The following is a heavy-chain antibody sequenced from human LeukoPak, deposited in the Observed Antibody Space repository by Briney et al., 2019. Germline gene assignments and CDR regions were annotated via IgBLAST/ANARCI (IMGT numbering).Heavy chain of an antibody. CDR3: ARGQGYYYYDSSGYYESDP. CDR2: IIPILGIA. V-gene: IGHV1-69*04. D-gene: IGHD3-22*01. Sequence: SVKVSRKASGGTFSSYAISWVRQAPGQGLEWMGRIIPILGIANYAQKFQGRVTITADKSTSTAYMELSSLRSEDTAVYYCARGQGYYYYDSSGYYESDPWGQGTLVTVSS. CDR1: GGTFSSYA. J-gene: IGHJ5*02.